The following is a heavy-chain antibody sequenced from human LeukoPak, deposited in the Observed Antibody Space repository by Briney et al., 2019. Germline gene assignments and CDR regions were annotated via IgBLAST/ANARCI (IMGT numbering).Heavy chain of an antibody. CDR3: ARDRGDGGLDSSYYFDY. CDR2: IYYIGNT. V-gene: IGHV4-30-4*01. Sequence: SETLSLTCTVSGGSISSGDYYWSWIRQPPGKGLEWIGYIYYIGNTFYNPSLKSRVTISVDTSKNQFSLKLSSVTAADTAVYYCARDRGDGGLDSSYYFDYWGQGTLVTVSS. CDR1: GGSISSGDYY. J-gene: IGHJ4*02. D-gene: IGHD6-6*01.